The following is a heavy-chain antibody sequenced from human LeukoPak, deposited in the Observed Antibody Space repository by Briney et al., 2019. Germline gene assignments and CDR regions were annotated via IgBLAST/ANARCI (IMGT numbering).Heavy chain of an antibody. CDR3: AREYCSSTSCYYYFDY. D-gene: IGHD2-2*01. CDR2: IYYSGST. CDR1: GGSISSYY. Sequence: SETLSLTCTVSGGSISSYYWSWIRQPPGKGLEWIGYIYYSGSTNYNPSLKSRVTTSVDTSKNRFSLKLSSVTAADTAVYYCAREYCSSTSCYYYFDYWGQGTLVTVSS. J-gene: IGHJ4*02. V-gene: IGHV4-59*01.